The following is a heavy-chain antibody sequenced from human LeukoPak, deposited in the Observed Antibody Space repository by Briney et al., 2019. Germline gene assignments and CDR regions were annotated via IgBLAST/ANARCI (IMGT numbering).Heavy chain of an antibody. CDR1: GYTFTTYW. CDR2: IYPGDSDT. V-gene: IGHV5-51*01. D-gene: IGHD3-3*01. CDR3: ARAFWSGYYYYGMDV. Sequence: GESLKISCKGSGYTFTTYWIGWVRQLPGKGLEWMGIIYPGDSDTRYSPSFQGQVTISADKSISTAYLQWSSLKASDTAMYYCARAFWSGYYYYGMDVWGQGTTVTVSS. J-gene: IGHJ6*02.